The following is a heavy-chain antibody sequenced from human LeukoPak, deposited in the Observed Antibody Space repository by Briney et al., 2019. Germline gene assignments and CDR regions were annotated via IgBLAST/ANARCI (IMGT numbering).Heavy chain of an antibody. CDR2: ITSDSSRT. CDR3: AKGNTITPDY. Sequence: GGSLRLSCAASGSTFSNYPMIWVRQAPGKGLEGVSAITSDSSRTYNADYVKGRSTISRDNSKNTLYLHMNSLRADDTAIYYCAKGNTITPDYWGQGTLVTVSS. J-gene: IGHJ4*02. CDR1: GSTFSNYP. V-gene: IGHV3-23*01. D-gene: IGHD1-14*01.